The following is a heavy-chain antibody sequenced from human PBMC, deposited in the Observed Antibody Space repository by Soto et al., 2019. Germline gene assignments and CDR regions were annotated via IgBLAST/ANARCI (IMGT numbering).Heavy chain of an antibody. V-gene: IGHV4-34*01. Sequence: SETLSLTCAVYGGSFSGYYWSWIRQPPGKGLEWIGEINHSGSTNYNPSLKSRVTISVDTSKNQFSLKLSSVTAADTAVYYCARIVHRDRRDYGDYDEYYFDYWGQGTLVTVSS. D-gene: IGHD4-17*01. CDR2: INHSGST. CDR1: GGSFSGYY. CDR3: ARIVHRDRRDYGDYDEYYFDY. J-gene: IGHJ4*02.